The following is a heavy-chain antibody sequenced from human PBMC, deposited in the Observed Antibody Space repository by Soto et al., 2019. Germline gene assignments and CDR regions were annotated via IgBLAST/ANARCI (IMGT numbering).Heavy chain of an antibody. J-gene: IGHJ4*02. V-gene: IGHV4-39*01. Sequence: SETLSLTCTVSGGSISSSSYYWGWIRQPPGKGLEWIGSIYYSGSTYYNPPLKSRVTISLDTSKNQFSLKLSSVTAAGTAVYYCASIPRTRSYFDYWGQGTLVTVSS. CDR1: GGSISSSSYY. D-gene: IGHD2-21*01. CDR2: IYYSGST. CDR3: ASIPRTRSYFDY.